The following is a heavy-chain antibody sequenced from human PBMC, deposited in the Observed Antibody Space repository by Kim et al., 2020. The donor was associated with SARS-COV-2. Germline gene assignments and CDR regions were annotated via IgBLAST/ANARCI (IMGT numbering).Heavy chain of an antibody. J-gene: IGHJ4*02. CDR3: AREQRYSCYDQHHDY. CDR1: GFTFSSYS. CDR2: ISSSSSYI. D-gene: IGHD5-12*01. Sequence: GGSLRLSCAASGFTFSSYSMNWVRQAPGKGLEWVSSISSSSSYIYYADSVKGRFTISRDNAKNSLYLQMNSLRAEDTAVYYCAREQRYSCYDQHHDYWGQGTLVTVSS. V-gene: IGHV3-21*01.